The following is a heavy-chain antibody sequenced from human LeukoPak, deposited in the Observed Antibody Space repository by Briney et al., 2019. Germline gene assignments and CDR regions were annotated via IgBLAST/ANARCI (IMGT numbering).Heavy chain of an antibody. CDR2: INPNSGVT. D-gene: IGHD5-18*01. CDR1: GYTFTGYY. J-gene: IGHJ5*02. V-gene: IGHV1-2*02. Sequence: ASVTVSCKASGYTFTGYYMHWVRQAPGQGLEWMGWINPNSGVTNYAQKFQGRVTMTRDTSISTAYMELSRLRSDDTAVYYCARTIVGYSYGGEYNWFDPWGQGTLVTVSS. CDR3: ARTIVGYSYGGEYNWFDP.